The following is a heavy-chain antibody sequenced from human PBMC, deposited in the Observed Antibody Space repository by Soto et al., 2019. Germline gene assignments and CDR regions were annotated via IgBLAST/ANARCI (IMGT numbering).Heavy chain of an antibody. Sequence: PSETLSLTCAVYGGSFSGYYWTWIRQPPGTGLEWIGEINHSGSTNYNPSLKSRLTMSLDTSKNQFSLKLTSVAAADTAVYYCARLGGFYQAFDSWGQGALVTVSS. CDR1: GGSFSGYY. CDR2: INHSGST. CDR3: ARLGGFYQAFDS. J-gene: IGHJ4*02. V-gene: IGHV4-34*01. D-gene: IGHD3-22*01.